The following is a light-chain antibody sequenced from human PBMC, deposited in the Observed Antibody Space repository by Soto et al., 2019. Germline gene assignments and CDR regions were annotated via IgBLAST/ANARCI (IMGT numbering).Light chain of an antibody. CDR1: SSDVGGYNY. J-gene: IGLJ2*01. V-gene: IGLV2-8*01. Sequence: QLVLTQPPSASGSPGQSVTISCTGTSSDVGGYNYVSWYQQHPGKAPKLMIYEVSKRPSGVPDRFSGSKSGNTASLTVSGLQAEDEADYYCSSYAGSNNLEVFGGGTKLTVL. CDR3: SSYAGSNNLEV. CDR2: EVS.